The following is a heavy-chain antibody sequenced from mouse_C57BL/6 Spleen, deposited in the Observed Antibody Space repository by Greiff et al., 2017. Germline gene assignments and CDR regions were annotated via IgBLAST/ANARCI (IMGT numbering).Heavy chain of an antibody. CDR1: GFTFSDYG. J-gene: IGHJ3*01. Sequence: EVKLLESGGGLVKPGGSLKLSCAVSGFTFSDYGMHWVRQAPEKGLEWVAYISSGSSTIYYADTVKGRFTISRDNAKNTLFLQMTSLRSEDTAMYYCASPDYGSRAPFAYWGQGTLVTVSA. D-gene: IGHD1-1*01. CDR2: ISSGSSTI. CDR3: ASPDYGSRAPFAY. V-gene: IGHV5-17*01.